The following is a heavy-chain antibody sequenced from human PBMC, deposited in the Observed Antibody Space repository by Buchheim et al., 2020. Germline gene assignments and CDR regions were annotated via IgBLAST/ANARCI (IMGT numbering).Heavy chain of an antibody. J-gene: IGHJ6*04. D-gene: IGHD6-6*01. CDR3: AKYSSTSNYYYGMDV. CDR1: GFTFSSYG. CDR2: SSHDESN. V-gene: IGHV3-30*18. Sequence: QVQLVESGGGVVQPGRSLRLSCAASGFTFSSYGMHWVRQAPGKGLEWVAVSSHDESNYYGDSVKGRFTISRDNFKNTLYQQKSSLRPEDTAVYYCAKYSSTSNYYYGMDVRGKGTT.